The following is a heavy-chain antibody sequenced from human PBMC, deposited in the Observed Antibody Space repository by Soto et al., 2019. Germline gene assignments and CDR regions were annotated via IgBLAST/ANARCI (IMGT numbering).Heavy chain of an antibody. CDR3: AKSRGGTARDAFYT. J-gene: IGHJ3*01. CDR2: ISYDGTTE. D-gene: IGHD2-2*02. V-gene: IGHV3-30*18. CDR1: GFIFSTYG. Sequence: QAQLVASGGGEAQPGRSLRLSCAASGFIFSTYGIHWVRQAPGKGLEWVAFISYDGTTEDYGEPVRGRFSISRDNSQKTVDLLLNSLRPDDTATYFCAKSRGGTARDAFYTWGQGTRVTVS.